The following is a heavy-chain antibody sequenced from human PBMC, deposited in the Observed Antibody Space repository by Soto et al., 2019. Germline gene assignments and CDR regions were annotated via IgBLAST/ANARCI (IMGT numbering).Heavy chain of an antibody. CDR3: ARVLRFLEWQNWFDP. Sequence: QVQLVQSGAEVKKPGSSVKVPCKASGGTFSSYAISWVRQAPGQGLEWMGGIIPIFGTANYAQKFQGRVTITADESTSTAYMELSSLRSEDTAVYYCARVLRFLEWQNWFDPWGQGTLVTVSS. CDR1: GGTFSSYA. J-gene: IGHJ5*02. D-gene: IGHD3-3*01. V-gene: IGHV1-69*01. CDR2: IIPIFGTA.